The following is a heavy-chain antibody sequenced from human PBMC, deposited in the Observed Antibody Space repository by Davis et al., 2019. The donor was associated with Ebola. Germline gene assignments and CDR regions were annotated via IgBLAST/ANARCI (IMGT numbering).Heavy chain of an antibody. D-gene: IGHD2-8*02. Sequence: GGSLRLSCAASGFTFSTYGMNWVRQAPGKGLEWVAVIWYDGSNKYYADSVKGRFTISRDNSKNTLYLQMNSLRAEDTAVYYCARVSSGGDFDYWGQGTLVTVSS. CDR2: IWYDGSNK. CDR1: GFTFSTYG. J-gene: IGHJ4*02. CDR3: ARVSSGGDFDY. V-gene: IGHV3-33*08.